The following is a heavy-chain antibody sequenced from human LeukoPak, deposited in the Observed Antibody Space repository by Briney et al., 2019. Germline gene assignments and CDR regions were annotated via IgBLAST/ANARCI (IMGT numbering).Heavy chain of an antibody. V-gene: IGHV7-4-1*02. CDR1: GYTFTSYA. Sequence: ASVKVSCKASGYTFTSYAMNWVRQAPGQGLEWMGCINTNTGSPTYAQGFTGRFVFSLDTSVSTAYLQISSLKAEDTAVYYCARAYGSYDFWSGYRYYYYYYMDVWGKGTTVTVSS. CDR2: INTNTGSP. D-gene: IGHD3-3*01. J-gene: IGHJ6*03. CDR3: ARAYGSYDFWSGYRYYYYYYMDV.